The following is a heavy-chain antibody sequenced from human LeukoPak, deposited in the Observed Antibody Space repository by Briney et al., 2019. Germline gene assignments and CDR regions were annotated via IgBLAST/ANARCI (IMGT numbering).Heavy chain of an antibody. CDR2: IYYSGST. J-gene: IGHJ4*02. V-gene: IGHV4-30-4*01. D-gene: IGHD4-17*01. CDR3: ARCGDYVVDY. Sequence: SETLSLTCTVSGGSISSGDYYWSWIRQPPGKGLEWIGYIYYSGSTYYNLSLKSRVTISVDTSKNQFSLKLSSVTAADTAVYYCARCGDYVVDYWGQGTLVTVSS. CDR1: GGSISSGDYY.